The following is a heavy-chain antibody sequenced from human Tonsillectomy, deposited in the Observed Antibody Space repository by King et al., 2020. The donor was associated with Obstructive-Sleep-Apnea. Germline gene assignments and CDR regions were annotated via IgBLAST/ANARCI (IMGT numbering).Heavy chain of an antibody. D-gene: IGHD3-10*01. CDR3: ARHLISGSRPRFDY. Sequence: QLVQSGAEVKKPGESLKISCKGSGYSFTTYWIGWVRQMPGKGLEWMGIIYPGDSDTIYSPSFQGQVIISADKATSTAYLQWSRLKAPDTAMYYCARHLISGSRPRFDYWGQGTVVTVSS. CDR2: IYPGDSDT. CDR1: GYSFTTYW. V-gene: IGHV5-51*01. J-gene: IGHJ4*02.